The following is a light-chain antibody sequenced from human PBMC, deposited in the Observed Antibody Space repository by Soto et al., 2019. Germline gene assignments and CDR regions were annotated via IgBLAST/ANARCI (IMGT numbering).Light chain of an antibody. Sequence: IVLTQSPGTLSLSPGETATLPRRASQSVSSSYLAWYKQKPGQAPRLLIYGASSRATGIPDRFSGSGSGTDFTLTISRLEPEDFAVYYCQQYGSSPWTFGQGTKVDIK. J-gene: IGKJ1*01. CDR2: GAS. CDR1: QSVSSSY. V-gene: IGKV3-20*01. CDR3: QQYGSSPWT.